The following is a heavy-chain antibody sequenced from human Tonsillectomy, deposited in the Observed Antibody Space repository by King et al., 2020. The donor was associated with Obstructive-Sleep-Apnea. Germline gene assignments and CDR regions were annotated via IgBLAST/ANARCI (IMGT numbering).Heavy chain of an antibody. CDR1: GFPVSSNY. Sequence: EVQLVESGGDLVQPGGSLRLSCAASGFPVSSNYMSWVRQGPGKGLEWVSVIYSGGNTYYADSVKGRFTISRDNSKNTLYLQMNSLRAEDTAVYYCAGGIITISKGGYYFDYWGQGTLVTVSS. D-gene: IGHD3-10*01. V-gene: IGHV3-66*01. CDR3: AGGIITISKGGYYFDY. CDR2: IYSGGNT. J-gene: IGHJ4*02.